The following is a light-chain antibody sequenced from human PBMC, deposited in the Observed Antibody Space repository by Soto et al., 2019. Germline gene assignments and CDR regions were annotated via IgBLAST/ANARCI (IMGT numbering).Light chain of an antibody. CDR3: QQYYSTRT. J-gene: IGKJ1*01. V-gene: IGKV4-1*01. CDR1: QSLLYSSNNENY. Sequence: IVMTQSPDSLAVSLGESASITSTSRQSLLYSSNNENYLAWYQHTPGQPPKLFVHSASTQESGPPDRLTGSGSGTDFTLTLSSLHAEDVADYYCQQYYSTRTFGQGIKV. CDR2: SAS.